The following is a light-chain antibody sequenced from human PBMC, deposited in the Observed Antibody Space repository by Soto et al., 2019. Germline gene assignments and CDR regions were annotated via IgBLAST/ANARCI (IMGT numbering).Light chain of an antibody. CDR1: QSVSNNY. CDR2: GAS. V-gene: IGKV3-20*01. J-gene: IGKJ1*01. Sequence: EIALKQSPGTLSLSPGEGPTLSCRASQSVSNNYLAWYQQKPGQAPRLLIYGASNRATGIPDRFSGSGSGTDFTLTISRLEPEDFAVYYCQQYGSSGTFGQGTKVDI. CDR3: QQYGSSGT.